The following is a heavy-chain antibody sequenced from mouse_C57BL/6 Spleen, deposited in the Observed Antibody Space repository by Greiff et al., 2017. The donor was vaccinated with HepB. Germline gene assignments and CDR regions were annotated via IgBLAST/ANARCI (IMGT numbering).Heavy chain of an antibody. Sequence: VQLQQPGTELVKPGASVKLSCKASGYTFTSYWMHWVKQRPGQGLEWIGNINPSNGGTNYNEKFKSKATLTVDKSSSTAYMQLSSLTSEDSAVYYCARNPHYYGSSYDAMDDWGQGTSVTVSS. J-gene: IGHJ4*01. CDR2: INPSNGGT. D-gene: IGHD1-1*01. CDR1: GYTFTSYW. V-gene: IGHV1-53*01. CDR3: ARNPHYYGSSYDAMDD.